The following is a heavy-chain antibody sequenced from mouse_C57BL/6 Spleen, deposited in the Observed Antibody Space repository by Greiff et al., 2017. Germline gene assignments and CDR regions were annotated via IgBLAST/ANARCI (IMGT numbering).Heavy chain of an antibody. J-gene: IGHJ2*01. V-gene: IGHV1-42*01. D-gene: IGHD6-1*01. CDR3: ARRHGGVDY. Sequence: EVQLQQSGPELVKPGASVKISCKASGYSFTGYYMNWVKQSPEKSLEWIGEINPSTGGTTYNQKFKAKATLTVDKSSSTAYMQLKSLTSEDSAVYYCARRHGGVDYWGQGTTLTVSS. CDR1: GYSFTGYY. CDR2: INPSTGGT.